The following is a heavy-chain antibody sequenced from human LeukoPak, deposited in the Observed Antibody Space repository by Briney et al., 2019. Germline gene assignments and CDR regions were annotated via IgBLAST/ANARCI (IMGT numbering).Heavy chain of an antibody. Sequence: SETLSLTRTVSGGSISSSSYYWGWIRQPPGKGLEWIGSIYYSGTTSYNPSLESRVTISVDTSRTQFSLKLNSVTAADTAVYYCARDSRGAGPDFDYWGQGTLVTVSS. CDR2: IYYSGTT. CDR1: GGSISSSSYY. J-gene: IGHJ4*02. D-gene: IGHD6-19*01. V-gene: IGHV4-39*07. CDR3: ARDSRGAGPDFDY.